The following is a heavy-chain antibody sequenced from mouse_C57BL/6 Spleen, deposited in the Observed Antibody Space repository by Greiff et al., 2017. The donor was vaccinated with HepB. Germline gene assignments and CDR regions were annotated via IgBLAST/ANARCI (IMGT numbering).Heavy chain of an antibody. D-gene: IGHD2-4*01. CDR1: GFTFSSYA. CDR3: ARDYYDYDGGYYAMDY. Sequence: EVKLMESGGGLVKPGGSLKLSCAASGFTFSSYAMSWVRQTPEKRLEWVATISDGGSYTYYPDNVKGRFTISRDNAKNNLYLQMSHLKSEDTAMYYCARDYYDYDGGYYAMDYWGQGTSVTVSS. V-gene: IGHV5-4*01. J-gene: IGHJ4*01. CDR2: ISDGGSYT.